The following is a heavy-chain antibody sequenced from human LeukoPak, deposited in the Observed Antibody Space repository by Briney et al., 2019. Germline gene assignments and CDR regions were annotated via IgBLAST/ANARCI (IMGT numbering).Heavy chain of an antibody. V-gene: IGHV3-23*01. CDR1: GFIYSNFA. D-gene: IGHD4-17*01. Sequence: PGGSLRLSCAASGFIYSNFAMNWVRQAPGKGLEWVSVISGSGGSSFYADSVKGRFIISRDNSKNTLYLQMNSLRVEDTAQYYCAKDLSYGDTSYFYYYMYVWGKGTTVTVSS. J-gene: IGHJ6*03. CDR3: AKDLSYGDTSYFYYYMYV. CDR2: ISGSGGSS.